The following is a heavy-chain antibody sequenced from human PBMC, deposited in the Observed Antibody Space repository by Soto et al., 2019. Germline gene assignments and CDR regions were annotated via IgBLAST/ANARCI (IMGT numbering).Heavy chain of an antibody. V-gene: IGHV3-9*01. Sequence: EVQLVESGGGLVQPGRSLRLSCAASGFTFDDYAMHWVRQAPGKGLEWVSGISWNSGSIGYADSVKGRFTISRDNAKNSLYLQMNSLRAEDTALYYCAKDIYYDFWCGYPDYWGQGTLVTVSS. CDR1: GFTFDDYA. D-gene: IGHD3-3*01. CDR3: AKDIYYDFWCGYPDY. J-gene: IGHJ4*02. CDR2: ISWNSGSI.